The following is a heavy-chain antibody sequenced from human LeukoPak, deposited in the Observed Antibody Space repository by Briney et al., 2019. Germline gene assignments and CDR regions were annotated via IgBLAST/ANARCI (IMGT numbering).Heavy chain of an antibody. CDR1: GFSLSTSEMR. D-gene: IGHD2-15*01. Sequence: SGPALVKPTQTLTLTCSISGFSLSTSEMRVGWIRQPPGKALEWLARIDWDDAKFYSPSLKTRLTISKDTSENQVVLTMTNMDPVDTATYYCARIKTGGGFDPWGPGTLVTVSS. CDR3: ARIKTGGGFDP. J-gene: IGHJ5*02. V-gene: IGHV2-70*04. CDR2: IDWDDAK.